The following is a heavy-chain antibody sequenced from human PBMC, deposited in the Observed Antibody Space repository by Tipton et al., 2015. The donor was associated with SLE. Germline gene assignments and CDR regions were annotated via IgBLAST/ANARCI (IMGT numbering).Heavy chain of an antibody. CDR3: AREDSSSWFYTRFDP. CDR2: VFYSGNT. CDR1: GGSISTTDHY. V-gene: IGHV4-39*07. J-gene: IGHJ5*02. Sequence: TLSLTCSVSGGSISTTDHYWGWIRQPPVKGLEWIGSVFYSGNTYYNESLQSRVTISIDTSKNHFSLKLYSVTAADTAVYYCAREDSSSWFYTRFDPWGQGTLVTVSS. D-gene: IGHD2-2*02.